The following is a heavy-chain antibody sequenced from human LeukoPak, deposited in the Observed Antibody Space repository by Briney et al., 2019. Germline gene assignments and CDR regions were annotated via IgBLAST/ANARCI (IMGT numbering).Heavy chain of an antibody. CDR1: GFTFSSYS. D-gene: IGHD1-1*01. CDR2: ISSSSSYI. V-gene: IGHV3-21*01. Sequence: GGSLRLSCAASGFTFSSYSMNWVRQAPGKGLEWVSSISSSSSYIYYADSVKGRFTISRDNARNSLYLQMNSLRAEDTAVYYCASTKGVRPEDYSGQGTLGTVSS. CDR3: ASTKGVRPEDY. J-gene: IGHJ4*02.